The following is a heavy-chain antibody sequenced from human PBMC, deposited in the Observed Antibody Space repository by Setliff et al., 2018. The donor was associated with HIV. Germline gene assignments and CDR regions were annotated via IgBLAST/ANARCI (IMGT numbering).Heavy chain of an antibody. CDR1: GGSFSRNA. Sequence: ASVKVSCKASGGSFSRNAISWVRQAPGHGLEWMGGIIPMFGTADYAQRFQGRVKITADESTSTAYMELSSLRSQDSAVYYCARDRFCSRGSCYEPNWFDPWGQGTLVTVSS. D-gene: IGHD2-15*01. V-gene: IGHV1-69*13. CDR3: ARDRFCSRGSCYEPNWFDP. CDR2: IIPMFGTA. J-gene: IGHJ5*02.